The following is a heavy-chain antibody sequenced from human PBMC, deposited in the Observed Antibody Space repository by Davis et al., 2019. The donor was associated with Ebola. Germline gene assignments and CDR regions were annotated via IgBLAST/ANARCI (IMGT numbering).Heavy chain of an antibody. J-gene: IGHJ6*03. Sequence: GESLKISCKGSGYSFTSYWIGWVRQMPGKGLEWMGIIYPGDSDTRYSPSFQGQVTISADKSISTAYLQWSSLKASDTAMYYCARHLAHLVNYYGSGSYPTVMDVWGKGTTVTVSS. CDR3: ARHLAHLVNYYGSGSYPTVMDV. V-gene: IGHV5-51*01. CDR2: IYPGDSDT. CDR1: GYSFTSYW. D-gene: IGHD3-10*01.